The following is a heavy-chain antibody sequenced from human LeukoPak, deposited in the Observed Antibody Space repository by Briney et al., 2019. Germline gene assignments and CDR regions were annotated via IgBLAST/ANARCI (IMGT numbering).Heavy chain of an antibody. Sequence: SETLSLTCAVYGGSFSLYHWCWLRQSPGEGLQWIGEVNRWGSTNYNPSLESRVTISVDRSKNQFSLNPRSLTAADTAVYYCATDSQSSVYYFWGQGALVTVSS. CDR1: GGSFSLYH. D-gene: IGHD6-25*01. CDR2: VNRWGST. CDR3: ATDSQSSVYYF. J-gene: IGHJ1*01. V-gene: IGHV4-34*01.